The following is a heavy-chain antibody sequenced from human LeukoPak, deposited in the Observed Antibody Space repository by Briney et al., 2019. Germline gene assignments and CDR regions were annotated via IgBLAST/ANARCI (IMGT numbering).Heavy chain of an antibody. CDR3: ARVCGYFDWLLSSYYYYYMDV. Sequence: SETLSLTCTVSGGSISSSSYYWGWIRQPPGKGLEWIGSIYYSGSTYYNPSLKSRVTISLDTSKNQFSLKLSSVTAADTAVYYCARVCGYFDWLLSSYYYYYMDVWGKGTTVTISS. D-gene: IGHD3-9*01. CDR1: GGSISSSSYY. CDR2: IYYSGST. J-gene: IGHJ6*03. V-gene: IGHV4-39*01.